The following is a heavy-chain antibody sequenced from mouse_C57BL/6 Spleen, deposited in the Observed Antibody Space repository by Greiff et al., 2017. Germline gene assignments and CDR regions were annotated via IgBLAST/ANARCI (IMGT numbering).Heavy chain of an antibody. J-gene: IGHJ1*03. D-gene: IGHD4-1*01. CDR1: GISITTGNYR. CDR3: AREVGLGRWYFDV. V-gene: IGHV3-5*01. Sequence: EVKLQESGPGLVKPSQTVFLTCTVTGISITTGNYRWSWIRQFPGNKLEWIGYIYYSGTITYNPSLTSRTTITRDTPKNQFFLEMNSLTAEDTATYYCAREVGLGRWYFDVWGTGTTVTVSS. CDR2: IYYSGTI.